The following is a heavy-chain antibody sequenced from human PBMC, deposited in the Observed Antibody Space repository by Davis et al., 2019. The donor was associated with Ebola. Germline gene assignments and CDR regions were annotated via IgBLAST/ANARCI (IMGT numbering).Heavy chain of an antibody. D-gene: IGHD6-6*01. CDR3: ARAAARLWFDP. Sequence: SVKVSCKASGYTFTSYYMHWVRQATGQGLEWMGWMNPNSGNTGYAQKFQGRVTMTRNTSISTAYMELSSLRSEDTAVYYCARAAARLWFDPWGQGTLVTVSS. V-gene: IGHV1-8*02. CDR2: MNPNSGNT. J-gene: IGHJ5*02. CDR1: GYTFTSYY.